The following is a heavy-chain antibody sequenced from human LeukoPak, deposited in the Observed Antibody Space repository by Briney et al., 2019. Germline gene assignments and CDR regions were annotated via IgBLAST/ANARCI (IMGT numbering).Heavy chain of an antibody. CDR2: IYSGGST. CDR3: ARANPTSGSYFY. CDR1: GFTVSNNY. Sequence: GSLRLSCAASGFTVSNNYMNWVRQAPEKGLEWVSVIYSGGSTYYADSVKGRFTISRDNSKNTLYLQMSSLRAEDTAVYYCARANPTSGSYFYWGQGTLVTVSS. D-gene: IGHD1-26*01. V-gene: IGHV3-66*02. J-gene: IGHJ4*02.